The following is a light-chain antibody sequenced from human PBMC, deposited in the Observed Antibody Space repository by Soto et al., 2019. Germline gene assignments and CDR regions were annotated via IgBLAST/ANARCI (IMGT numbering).Light chain of an antibody. Sequence: VLTQSPATLSLSPGERATLSCRASQSVTSSYLAWYQQTPGQPPRLVMYAASTRATGIPDRFWGGGSVTDFTLTIEKVEPEDFAVYYWQQYGGMPITFGGGTKVDIK. J-gene: IGKJ4*01. CDR2: AAS. V-gene: IGKV3-20*01. CDR1: QSVTSSY. CDR3: QQYGGMPIT.